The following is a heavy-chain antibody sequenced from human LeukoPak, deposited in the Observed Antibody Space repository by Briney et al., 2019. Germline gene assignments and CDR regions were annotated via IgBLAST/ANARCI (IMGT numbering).Heavy chain of an antibody. CDR2: INPNSGGT. CDR3: ARAPLYCGDQNNWFDP. CDR1: GYTFTGYY. J-gene: IGHJ5*02. D-gene: IGHD4-17*01. Sequence: ASVKVSCKASGYTFTGYYMHWVRQAPGQGLEWMGRINPNSGGTNYAQKFQGRVTMTRDTSISTAYMELSRLRSDDTAVYYCARAPLYCGDQNNWFDPWGQGTLVTVSS. V-gene: IGHV1-2*06.